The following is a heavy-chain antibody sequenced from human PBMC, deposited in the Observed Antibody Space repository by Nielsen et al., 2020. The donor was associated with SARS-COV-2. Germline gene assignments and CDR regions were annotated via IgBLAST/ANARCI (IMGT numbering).Heavy chain of an antibody. CDR2: IDPSDSYT. V-gene: IGHV5-10-1*01. CDR1: GYSFTSYW. CDR3: AGLITYYDILTGYFHFDY. D-gene: IGHD3-9*01. Sequence: GESLKISCKGSGYSFTSYWISWVRQMPGKGLEWMGRIDPSDSYTNYSPSFQGHVTISADKSISTAYLQWSSLKASDTAMYYCAGLITYYDILTGYFHFDYWGQGTLVTVSS. J-gene: IGHJ4*02.